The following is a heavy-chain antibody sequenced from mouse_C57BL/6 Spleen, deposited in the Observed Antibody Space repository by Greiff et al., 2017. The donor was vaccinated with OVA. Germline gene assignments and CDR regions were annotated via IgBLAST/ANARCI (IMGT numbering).Heavy chain of an antibody. CDR3: ARGADSY. CDR2: IYPRSGNT. CDR1: GYTFTSYG. Sequence: QVHVKQSGAELARPGASVKLSCKASGYTFTSYGISWVKQRTGQGLEWIGEIYPRSGNTYYNEKFKGKATLTADKSSSTAYMELRSLTSDDSAVYFCARGADSYWGQGTLVTVSA. D-gene: IGHD2-4*01. J-gene: IGHJ3*01. V-gene: IGHV1-81*01.